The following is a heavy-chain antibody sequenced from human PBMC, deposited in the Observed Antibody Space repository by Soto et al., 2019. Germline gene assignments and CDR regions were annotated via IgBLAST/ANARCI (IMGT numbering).Heavy chain of an antibody. D-gene: IGHD3-22*01. J-gene: IGHJ4*02. CDR2: ISYDGSNK. Sequence: GGSLRLSGASSGCPFSSYAMHLVRPDPGKGLEWVAVISYDGSNKYYADSVKGRFTISRDNSKNTLYLQMNSLRAEDTAVYYCARGPNYYDSSGYYSFDYWGQGTLVTVSS. CDR1: GCPFSSYA. CDR3: ARGPNYYDSSGYYSFDY. V-gene: IGHV3-30-3*01.